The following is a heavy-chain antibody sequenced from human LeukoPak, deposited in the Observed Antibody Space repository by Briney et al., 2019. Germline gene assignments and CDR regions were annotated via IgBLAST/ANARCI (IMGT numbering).Heavy chain of an antibody. Sequence: ASVTVSYKVSGYTLTVLSVHWVRQAPGKGLEWMGGSDPEDGETMYAQRFQGRVMMTDDTSTDTAYMELSSLRSEDTAVYYCASARDSGSYPSPFDYWGQGTLVTVSS. J-gene: IGHJ4*02. CDR1: GYTLTVLS. CDR2: SDPEDGET. CDR3: ASARDSGSYPSPFDY. V-gene: IGHV1-24*01. D-gene: IGHD1-26*01.